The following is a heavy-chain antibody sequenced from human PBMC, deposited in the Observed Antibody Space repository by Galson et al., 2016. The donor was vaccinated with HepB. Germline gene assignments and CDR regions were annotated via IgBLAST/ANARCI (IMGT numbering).Heavy chain of an antibody. CDR1: GFTFNHYA. D-gene: IGHD1-20*01. CDR3: AKDLGDRFITVYYYMDV. V-gene: IGHV3-23*01. J-gene: IGHJ6*03. Sequence: SLRLSCAASGFTFNHYAMAWVRQAPGKGLEWVSAINGDSGYTYYADSVKGRFTISRDNSQNTLYLQMNSLRAEDTAVYHCAKDLGDRFITVYYYMDVWGKGATVTVSS. CDR2: INGDSGYT.